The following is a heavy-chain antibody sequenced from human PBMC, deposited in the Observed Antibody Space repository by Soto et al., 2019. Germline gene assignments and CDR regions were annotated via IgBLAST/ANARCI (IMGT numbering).Heavy chain of an antibody. Sequence: QVQLQESGPGLVKPSETLSLTCTVSGGSISSYYWSWIRQPPGKGLEWIGYIYYSGSTNYNSSLKSRVTISVDTSKTQFSLKLSSVTAADTAVYYCARAWGRVFDYWGQGTLVTVSS. CDR3: ARAWGRVFDY. CDR2: IYYSGST. CDR1: GGSISSYY. D-gene: IGHD3-16*01. V-gene: IGHV4-59*01. J-gene: IGHJ4*02.